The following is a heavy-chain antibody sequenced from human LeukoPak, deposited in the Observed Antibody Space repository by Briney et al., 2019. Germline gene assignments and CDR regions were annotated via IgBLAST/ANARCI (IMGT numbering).Heavy chain of an antibody. CDR3: ATLYDFWSGYYHFGY. CDR1: GYSFTSYW. CDR2: IYPGDSDT. Sequence: GESLKISCKGSGYSFTSYWIGWVRQMPGKGLGWMGIIYPGDSDTRYSPSFQGQVTISADKSISTAYLQWSSLKASDTAMYYCATLYDFWSGYYHFGYWGQGTLITVSS. J-gene: IGHJ4*02. V-gene: IGHV5-51*01. D-gene: IGHD3-3*01.